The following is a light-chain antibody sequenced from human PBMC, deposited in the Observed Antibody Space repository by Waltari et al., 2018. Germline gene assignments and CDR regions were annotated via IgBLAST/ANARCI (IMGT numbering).Light chain of an antibody. J-gene: IGLJ2*01. CDR2: GTS. Sequence: QSVLTQPPSVSGAPGQRVSIPCTGSVSNLGAGYDVHWYQQHPGKAPKLLIYGTSTRPPGVPDRFFGSQSGTSASLAITALQAEDEAEYYCQSYDTSLSVVSGGGTKLTVL. CDR3: QSYDTSLSVV. CDR1: VSNLGAGYD. V-gene: IGLV1-40*01.